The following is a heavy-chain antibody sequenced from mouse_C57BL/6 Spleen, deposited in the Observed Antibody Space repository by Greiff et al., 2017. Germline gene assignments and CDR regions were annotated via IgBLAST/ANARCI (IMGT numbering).Heavy chain of an antibody. CDR2: INPYNGGT. D-gene: IGHD3-3*01. CDR1: GYTFTDYY. V-gene: IGHV1-19*01. Sequence: VQLQQSGPVLVKPGASVKMSCKASGYTFTDYYMNWVKQSHGKSLEWIGVINPYNGGTSYNQKFKGKATLTVDKSSSTAYMELNSLTSEDSAVYYCAKSRGTGYAMAYWGQGTSVTVSS. CDR3: AKSRGTGYAMAY. J-gene: IGHJ4*01.